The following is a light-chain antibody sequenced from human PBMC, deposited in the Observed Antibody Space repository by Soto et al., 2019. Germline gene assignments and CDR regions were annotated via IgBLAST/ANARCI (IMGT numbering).Light chain of an antibody. Sequence: QSVLTQPASVSGFPGQSITISCTGTSSDVGGYNYVSWYQQYPGKAPKLMIYDVSNWPSGVSNRFSGSKSGNTASLTISGLQAEDEADYYCSSYTISNTLVFGSGTKVTVL. CDR1: SSDVGGYNY. CDR2: DVS. J-gene: IGLJ1*01. CDR3: SSYTISNTLV. V-gene: IGLV2-14*01.